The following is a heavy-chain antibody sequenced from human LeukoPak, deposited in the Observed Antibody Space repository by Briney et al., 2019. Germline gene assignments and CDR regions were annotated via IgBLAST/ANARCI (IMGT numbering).Heavy chain of an antibody. CDR2: ISSDGNDR. CDR3: ATTIRRGYSYGDFDY. Sequence: GGSLRLSCAASGFTFSSYAMHWVRQGPGKGLEWVAIISSDGNDRYYADSVRGRFTISRDNSKNTLYLQMNSLRAEDTAVYYCATTIRRGYSYGDFDYWGQGTLVTVSS. J-gene: IGHJ4*02. D-gene: IGHD5-18*01. V-gene: IGHV3-30*07. CDR1: GFTFSSYA.